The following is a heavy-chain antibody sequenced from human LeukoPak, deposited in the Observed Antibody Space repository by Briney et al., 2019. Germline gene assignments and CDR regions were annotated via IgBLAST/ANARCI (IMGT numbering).Heavy chain of an antibody. D-gene: IGHD2-2*01. CDR3: ARQYCSSTSCQYYFEY. CDR2: ISASSGDT. Sequence: ASVKVSCKASGYTFSNYAIIWVRQAPGQGLEWMGWISASSGDTNYAQKVQDRFTMTTDTSTSTAYMELRSLRSDDTAVYYCARQYCSSTSCQYYFEYWGQGTLVTVSS. CDR1: GYTFSNYA. V-gene: IGHV1-18*01. J-gene: IGHJ4*02.